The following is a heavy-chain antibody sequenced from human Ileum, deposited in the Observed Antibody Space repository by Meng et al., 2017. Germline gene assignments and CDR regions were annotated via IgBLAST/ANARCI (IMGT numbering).Heavy chain of an antibody. D-gene: IGHD2-15*01. CDR1: GYTFTSYD. Sequence: ASVKVSCKASGYTFTSYDINWVRQATGQGLEWMGWMNPNSGNTGYAQMFQDRVTMSRNTSISTAYMELSSLRSEDTAVYYCARRSGYCSDGSCYHFDHWGQGSLVTVSS. CDR2: MNPNSGNT. V-gene: IGHV1-8*01. CDR3: ARRSGYCSDGSCYHFDH. J-gene: IGHJ4*02.